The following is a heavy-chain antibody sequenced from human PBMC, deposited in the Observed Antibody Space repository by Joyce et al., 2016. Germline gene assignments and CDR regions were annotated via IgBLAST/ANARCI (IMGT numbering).Heavy chain of an antibody. CDR2: IVTYNGNT. V-gene: IGHV1-18*04. CDR1: GYSFKNNA. J-gene: IGHJ4*02. CDR3: ARAGRGYSNGNFDT. Sequence: QVQLVQSGAEVTKPGASVKVSCKTSGYSFKNNAISWVRQAPGQGLEWMGWIVTYNGNTNYAQKVQGRVTMTTDKSTSTAYMELRSLRSDDTAVYYCARAGRGYSNGNFDTWGQGTLVTVSS. D-gene: IGHD5-18*01.